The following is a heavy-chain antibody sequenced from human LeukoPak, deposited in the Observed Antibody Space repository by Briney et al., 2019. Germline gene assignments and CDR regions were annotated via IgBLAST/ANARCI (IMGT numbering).Heavy chain of an antibody. CDR3: ARVDGDHHPIDY. J-gene: IGHJ4*02. CDR1: GFTVSSSY. V-gene: IGHV3-53*05. D-gene: IGHD4-17*01. Sequence: GGSLRLSCAASGFTVSSSYMSWVRQAPGKGLEWVSVIYSGGSTYYADSVKGRFTISRDNSKNTLYLQMTYLRPEDTAVYYCARVDGDHHPIDYWGQGTLVTVSS. CDR2: IYSGGST.